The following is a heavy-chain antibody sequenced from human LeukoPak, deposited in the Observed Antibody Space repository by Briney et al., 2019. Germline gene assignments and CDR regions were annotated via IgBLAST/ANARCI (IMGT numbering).Heavy chain of an antibody. CDR3: ARRGSYSAEYFQH. D-gene: IGHD1-26*01. Sequence: QPEGPLRLSCSACSLGFSRDTMHRVREAPAMKLKYVSAISSSGGSTYYVNSVKGRFTISRDNSKNTLYLQMGSLRAEDMAVYYCARRGSYSAEYFQHWGQGTLVTVSS. CDR1: SLGFSRDT. V-gene: IGHV3-64*01. CDR2: ISSSGGST. J-gene: IGHJ1*01.